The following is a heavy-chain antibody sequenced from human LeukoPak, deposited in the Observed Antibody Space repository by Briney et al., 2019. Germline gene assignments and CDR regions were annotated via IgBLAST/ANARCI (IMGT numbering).Heavy chain of an antibody. J-gene: IGHJ3*02. CDR3: ASVVPAAIYAFDI. D-gene: IGHD2-2*01. CDR1: GGSFSGYY. V-gene: IGHV4-34*01. Sequence: SETLSLTCAVYGGSFSGYYWSWIRQPPGKGLEWIGEINHSGSTNYNPSLKSRVTISVDTSKNQFSLKLSSATAADTAVYYCASVVPAAIYAFDIWGQGTMVTVSS. CDR2: INHSGST.